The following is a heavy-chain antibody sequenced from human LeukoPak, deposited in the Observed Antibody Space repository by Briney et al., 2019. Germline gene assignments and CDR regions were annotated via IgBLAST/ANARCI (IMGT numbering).Heavy chain of an antibody. CDR1: GYTFTGYY. V-gene: IGHV1-2*02. CDR3: ASSPDTRYSGYDYGLNCFDY. Sequence: ASVKVSCKASGYTFTGYYMHWVRQAPGQGLEWMGWINPNSGGTNYAQKFQGRVTMTRDTSIGTAYTELSSLRSEDTAVYYCASSPDTRYSGYDYGLNCFDYWGQGTLVTVSS. J-gene: IGHJ4*02. D-gene: IGHD5-12*01. CDR2: INPNSGGT.